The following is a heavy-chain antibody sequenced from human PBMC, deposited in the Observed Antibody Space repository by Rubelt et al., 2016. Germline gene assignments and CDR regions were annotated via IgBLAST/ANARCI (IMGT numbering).Heavy chain of an antibody. CDR3: ARDSRGYDFWSS. Sequence: QLQLQESGPGLVKPSETLSLTCTVSGGSISSTTSYWGWIRQPPGKGLEWIGSIYYSGNTYYNPSLKSRITVSVDTSKHQFSMKLSSVTSAYTAVYYCARDSRGYDFWSSWGQGTLVTVSS. V-gene: IGHV4-39*02. CDR1: GGSISSTTSY. D-gene: IGHD3-3*01. CDR2: IYYSGNT. J-gene: IGHJ4*02.